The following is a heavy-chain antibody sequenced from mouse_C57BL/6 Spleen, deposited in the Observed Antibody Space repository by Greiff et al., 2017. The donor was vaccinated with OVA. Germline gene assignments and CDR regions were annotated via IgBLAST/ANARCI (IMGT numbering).Heavy chain of an antibody. CDR1: GFNIKDDY. D-gene: IGHD5-1*01. CDR3: TTWSTSDY. CDR2: IDPENGDT. J-gene: IGHJ2*01. V-gene: IGHV14-4*01. Sequence: EVQLQQSGAELVRPGASVKLSCTASGFNIKDDYMHWVKQRPEQGLERIGWIDPENGDTEYASKFQGKATITADTSSNTAYLQLSSLTSEDTAVYYCTTWSTSDYWGQGTTLTVSS.